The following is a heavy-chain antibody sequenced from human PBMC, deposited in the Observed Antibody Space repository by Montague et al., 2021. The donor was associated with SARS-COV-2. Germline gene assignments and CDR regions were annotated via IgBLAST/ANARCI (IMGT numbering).Heavy chain of an antibody. J-gene: IGHJ3*02. Sequence: SETLSLTCAVSGGSFSNYYWSWIRQPPGKGLEWIGEVNQSGTTIYNPSVKSGVTISEDTSKNQVYLRLNSVTAADTAVYYCARGRRSVVVSVAGPAGRAFDIWGQGTMVTVSS. CDR2: VNQSGTT. CDR3: ARGRRSVVVSVAGPAGRAFDI. D-gene: IGHD2-21*01. CDR1: GGSFSNYY. V-gene: IGHV4-34*01.